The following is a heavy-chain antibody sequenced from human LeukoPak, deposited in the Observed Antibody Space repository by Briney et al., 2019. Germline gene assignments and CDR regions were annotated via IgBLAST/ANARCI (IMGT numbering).Heavy chain of an antibody. V-gene: IGHV4-39*07. CDR1: GGSISSSSYY. Sequence: SETLSLTCTVSGGSISSSSYYWGWIRQPPGKGLEWIGSIYYSGSTYYNPSLKSRVTISVDTSKNQFSLKLSSVTAADTAVYYCASQSSGWLSFDYWGQGTLVTVSS. CDR3: ASQSSGWLSFDY. J-gene: IGHJ4*02. CDR2: IYYSGST. D-gene: IGHD6-19*01.